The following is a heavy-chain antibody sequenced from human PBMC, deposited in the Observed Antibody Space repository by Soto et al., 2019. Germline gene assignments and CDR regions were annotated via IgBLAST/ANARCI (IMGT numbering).Heavy chain of an antibody. D-gene: IGHD2-2*01. CDR1: GGSFSGYY. J-gene: IGHJ6*02. V-gene: IGHV4-34*01. CDR2: INHSGST. Sequence: SETVSLTCAVYGGSFSGYYWSWIRQPPGKGLEWIGEINHSGSTNYNPSLKSRVTISVDTSKNQFSLKLSSVTAADTAVYYCASASWVHPPYYYYYYGMDVWGQGTTVTVSS. CDR3: ASASWVHPPYYYYYYGMDV.